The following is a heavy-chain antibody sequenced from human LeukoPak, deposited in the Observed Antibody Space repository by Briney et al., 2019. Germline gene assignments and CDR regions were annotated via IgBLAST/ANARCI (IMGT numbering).Heavy chain of an antibody. J-gene: IGHJ6*03. CDR2: ISTSSSYI. Sequence: PGGSLRLSCVASGFTFSSYSMNWVRQAPGKGLEWVSFISTSSSYIYYADSVKGRFTISRDNAKDSMYLQMNSLRAEDTAVYYCARGSGSRSYYYYVDVWGKGTTVTVSS. CDR3: ARGSGSRSYYYYVDV. V-gene: IGHV3-21*01. CDR1: GFTFSSYS. D-gene: IGHD2-2*01.